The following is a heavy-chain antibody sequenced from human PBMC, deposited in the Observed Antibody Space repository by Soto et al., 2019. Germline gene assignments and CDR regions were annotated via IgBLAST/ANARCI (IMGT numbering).Heavy chain of an antibody. CDR1: GDTLTELS. V-gene: IGHV1-24*01. Sequence: GASVKVSFKVSGDTLTELSMHWLRQAPGKGLEWMGGFDPEDDETIYAQKFQGRVAMTEDTSTDTAYMELSSLTSEDTAVYYCAEALWFGEFLRWGQGTLVTVPQ. CDR2: FDPEDDET. D-gene: IGHD3-10*01. J-gene: IGHJ4*02. CDR3: AEALWFGEFLR.